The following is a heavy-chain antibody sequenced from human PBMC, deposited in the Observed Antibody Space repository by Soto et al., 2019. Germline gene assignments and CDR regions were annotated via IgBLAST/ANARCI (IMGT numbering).Heavy chain of an antibody. Sequence: QGTLKESGPTLVKPTQTLTLTCSFSGFSLSTRGVGVGWIRQSPGKALEWLALIYWSGDEHYRPSLKSRLSIFKDTSKNHVVLIMTDMDPVDTATYYGARGLATLPVFAFDIGGQGTVVTVS. CDR3: ARGLATLPVFAFDI. D-gene: IGHD6-6*01. J-gene: IGHJ3*02. V-gene: IGHV2-5*01. CDR1: GFSLSTRGVG. CDR2: IYWSGDE.